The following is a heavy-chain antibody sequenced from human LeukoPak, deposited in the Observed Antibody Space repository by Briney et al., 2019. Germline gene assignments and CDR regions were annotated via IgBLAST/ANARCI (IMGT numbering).Heavy chain of an antibody. CDR1: GGSISSYY. CDR3: ARDESYYYYYGMDV. Sequence: SETLSLTCTVSGGSISSYYWSWIRQPAGRGLEWIGRIYTSGSTNYNPSLKSRVTMSVDTSKNQFSLKLSSVTAADTAVYYCARDESYYYYYGMDVWGQGTTVTVSS. CDR2: IYTSGST. V-gene: IGHV4-4*07. J-gene: IGHJ6*02.